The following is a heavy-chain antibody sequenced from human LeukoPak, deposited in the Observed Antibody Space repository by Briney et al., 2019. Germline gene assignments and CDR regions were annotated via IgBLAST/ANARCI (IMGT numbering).Heavy chain of an antibody. CDR1: GFTFSSYG. D-gene: IGHD2-21*02. V-gene: IGHV3-30*02. CDR2: IRYDGSNK. J-gene: IGHJ4*02. Sequence: PGGSLRLSCAASGFTFSSYGMHWVRQAPGKGLEWVAFIRYDGSNKYYADSVKGRFTISRDNSKNTLYLQMNSLRAEDTAVYYCAKIVVVTANRDYWGQGTLVTVSS. CDR3: AKIVVVTANRDY.